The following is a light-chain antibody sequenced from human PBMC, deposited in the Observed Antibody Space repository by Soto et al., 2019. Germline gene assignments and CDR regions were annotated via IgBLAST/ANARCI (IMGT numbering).Light chain of an antibody. V-gene: IGKV1-39*01. Sequence: EIQMTQSPSSLSASVGDRVTITCRASQSISSYLNWYQQKPGKAPNLLIYATSSLQSEVPSRFSGSGSGTDFTLTISSLQPEDFATYYCQQSYNTPPTFGQGTKV. CDR2: ATS. CDR3: QQSYNTPPT. CDR1: QSISSY. J-gene: IGKJ1*01.